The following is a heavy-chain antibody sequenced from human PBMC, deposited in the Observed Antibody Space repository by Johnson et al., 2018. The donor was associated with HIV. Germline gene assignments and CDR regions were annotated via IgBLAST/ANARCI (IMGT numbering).Heavy chain of an antibody. CDR1: GFTFSSYG. V-gene: IGHV3-30*03. Sequence: QVQLVESGGGVVQPGRSLRLSCAASGFTFSSYGMHWVRQAPGKGLEWVAVISYDGSNKYHADSVKGRFTISRDSSKNTLYLQMNSLRIEDTAVYYCARGSRYTYDNDDVYLLQAFDVWGQGTVVTVSS. J-gene: IGHJ3*01. CDR2: ISYDGSNK. CDR3: ARGSRYTYDNDDVYLLQAFDV. D-gene: IGHD3-16*01.